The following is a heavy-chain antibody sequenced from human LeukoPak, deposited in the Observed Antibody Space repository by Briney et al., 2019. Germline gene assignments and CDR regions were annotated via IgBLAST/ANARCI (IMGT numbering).Heavy chain of an antibody. J-gene: IGHJ3*02. CDR2: IFYSGST. V-gene: IGHV4-59*08. CDR3: ARQIAVAGRDAFDI. D-gene: IGHD6-19*01. CDR1: RGSISSYY. Sequence: SETLSLTCTVSRGSISSYYWSWIRQPPGKGRGWIGYIFYSGSTNYNPSLKSRVTISVDTSKNQFSLKLSSVTAGDTAVYFCARQIAVAGRDAFDIWGQGTMVTVSA.